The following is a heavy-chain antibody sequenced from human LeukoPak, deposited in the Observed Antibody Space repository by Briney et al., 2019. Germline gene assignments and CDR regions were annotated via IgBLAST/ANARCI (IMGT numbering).Heavy chain of an antibody. V-gene: IGHV4-34*01. J-gene: IGHJ4*02. CDR3: ARARTGYYYGSGSYRHPHYFDY. CDR2: INHSGST. Sequence: PSETLSLTCDVYGRSFSGYYWSWIRQPPGKGLEWIGEINHSGSTNYNPSLKSRVTISVDTSKNQFSLKLSSVTAADTAVYYCARARTGYYYGSGSYRHPHYFDYWGQGTLVTVSS. CDR1: GRSFSGYY. D-gene: IGHD3-10*01.